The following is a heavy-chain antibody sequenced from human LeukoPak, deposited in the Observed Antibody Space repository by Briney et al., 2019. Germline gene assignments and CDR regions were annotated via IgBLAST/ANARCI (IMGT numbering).Heavy chain of an antibody. Sequence: LAGGSLRLSCAASGFSFRAYWMTWVRQAPGTGLEWVAIIKEDGSETYSMDSVKGRFTISRDNAKNSLYLQMNSLRGDDTAVYYCARVIWRQLAPFDYWGQGALVTVSS. CDR3: ARVIWRQLAPFDY. CDR2: IKEDGSET. D-gene: IGHD6-13*01. V-gene: IGHV3-7*03. J-gene: IGHJ4*02. CDR1: GFSFRAYW.